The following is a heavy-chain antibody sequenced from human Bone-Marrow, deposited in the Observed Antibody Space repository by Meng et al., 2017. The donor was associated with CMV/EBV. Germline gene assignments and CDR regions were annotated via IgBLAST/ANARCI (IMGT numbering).Heavy chain of an antibody. J-gene: IGHJ4*02. CDR1: GGAVSSYT. CDR3: ARDVCSSTSCYHGY. Sequence: ASGGAVSSYTISWVRRARGQGLEWMGRVIPILGIASYAQKYQDRVTITADKSTSTAYMELSSLRSKDTAVYYCARDVCSSTSCYHGYWGQGTLVTVSS. D-gene: IGHD2-2*01. CDR2: VIPILGIA. V-gene: IGHV1-69*04.